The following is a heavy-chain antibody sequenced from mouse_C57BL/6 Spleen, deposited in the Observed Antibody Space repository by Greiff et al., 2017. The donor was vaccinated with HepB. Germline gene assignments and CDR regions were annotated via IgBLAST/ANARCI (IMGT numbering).Heavy chain of an antibody. CDR2: ISTYYGAA. CDR3: ASRGNYYGSSYVGWYFDV. J-gene: IGHJ1*03. V-gene: IGHV1-67*01. CDR1: GYTFTDYA. Sequence: QVQLQQSGPELVRPGVSVKISCKGSGYTFTDYAMHWVKQSHAKSLEWIGVISTYYGAASYNQKFKDKATMTVDKSSSTAYMELARLTSEDSAVYYVASRGNYYGSSYVGWYFDVWGTGTTVTVSS. D-gene: IGHD1-1*01.